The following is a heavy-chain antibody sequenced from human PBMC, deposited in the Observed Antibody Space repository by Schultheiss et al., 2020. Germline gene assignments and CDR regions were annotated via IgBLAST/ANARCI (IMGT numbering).Heavy chain of an antibody. CDR1: GFTFSSYA. CDR2: ISGSGGST. V-gene: IGHV3-23*01. J-gene: IGHJ4*02. Sequence: GESLKISCAASGFTFSSYAMSWVRQAPGKGLEWVSAISGSGGSTYYADSVKGRFTISRDNAKNSLYLQMNSLRAEDTAVYYCANTPVVVPAARSRGIDYWGQGTLVTVSS. D-gene: IGHD2-2*01. CDR3: ANTPVVVPAARSRGIDY.